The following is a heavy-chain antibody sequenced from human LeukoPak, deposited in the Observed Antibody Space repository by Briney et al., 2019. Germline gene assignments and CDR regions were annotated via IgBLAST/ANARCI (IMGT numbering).Heavy chain of an antibody. CDR2: INHSGST. J-gene: IGHJ4*02. Sequence: PSETQSLTCAVYGGSFRGYYWSWIRQPPGKGLEWIGEINHSGSTNYNPSLKSRVTISVDTSKNQFSLKLSSVTAADTAVYYCARGLREYYYGSGSYDRGNYWGQGTLVTVSS. V-gene: IGHV4-34*01. CDR1: GGSFRGYY. D-gene: IGHD3-10*01. CDR3: ARGLREYYYGSGSYDRGNY.